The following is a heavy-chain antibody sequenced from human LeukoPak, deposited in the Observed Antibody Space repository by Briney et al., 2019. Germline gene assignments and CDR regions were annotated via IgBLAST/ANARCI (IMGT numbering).Heavy chain of an antibody. CDR1: GFTFSSYS. D-gene: IGHD5-24*01. V-gene: IGHV3-21*01. CDR3: AREERDGYTNPYFDY. J-gene: IGHJ4*02. CDR2: ISSSSSYI. Sequence: PGGSLRLSCAASGFTFSSYSMNWVRQAPGKGLEWVSSISSSSSYIYYADSVKGRFTISRDNAKNSLYLQMNSLRAEDTAVYYCAREERDGYTNPYFDYWGQGTLVTVSS.